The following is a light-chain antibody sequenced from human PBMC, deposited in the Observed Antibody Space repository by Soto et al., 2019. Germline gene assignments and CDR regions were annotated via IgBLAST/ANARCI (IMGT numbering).Light chain of an antibody. CDR3: SSYTSSSTLLYV. Sequence: QSVLTQPASVSGSPGQSITISCPGTSGDVGGYNYVSWYQQHPGKAPKLMIYEVSNRPSGVSNRFSGSKSGNTASLTISGLQAEDEADYYCSSYTSSSTLLYVFGTGTKVTVL. V-gene: IGLV2-14*01. CDR2: EVS. J-gene: IGLJ1*01. CDR1: SGDVGGYNY.